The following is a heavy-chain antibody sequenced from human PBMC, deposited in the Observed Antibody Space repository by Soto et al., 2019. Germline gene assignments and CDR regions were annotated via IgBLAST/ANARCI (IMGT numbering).Heavy chain of an antibody. D-gene: IGHD7-27*01. Sequence: QVQLVQSGAEVKKPGSSVKVSCKASGGTFSSYAISWVRQAPGQGLEWMGGIIPIFGTADYAQKLQGRVTIHADGFTSTAYTELSSLRSEDTAVYYCARHLGWNHYYSGMDVWGQGTTVTVSS. CDR2: IIPIFGTA. J-gene: IGHJ6*02. CDR1: GGTFSSYA. CDR3: ARHLGWNHYYSGMDV. V-gene: IGHV1-69*12.